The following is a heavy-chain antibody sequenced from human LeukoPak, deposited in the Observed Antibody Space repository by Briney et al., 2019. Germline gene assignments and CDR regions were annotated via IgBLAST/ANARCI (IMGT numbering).Heavy chain of an antibody. CDR1: GGSISSYY. J-gene: IGHJ4*02. Sequence: SETLSLTCTVSGGSISSYYWSWIRQPAGKGLEWIGRIYTSGSTNYNPSLKSRVTMSVDTSKNQFSLKLSSVTAADPAVYYWARGLPGSSSWSPLYRGQGNQVNVFS. CDR2: IYTSGST. CDR3: ARGLPGSSSWSPLY. D-gene: IGHD6-13*01. V-gene: IGHV4-4*07.